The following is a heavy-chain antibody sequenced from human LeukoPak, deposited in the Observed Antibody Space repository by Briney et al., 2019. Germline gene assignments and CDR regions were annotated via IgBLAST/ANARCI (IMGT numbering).Heavy chain of an antibody. V-gene: IGHV3-23*01. D-gene: IGHD6-19*01. CDR1: GFTFSSYA. Sequence: GGSLRLSCAASGFTFSSYAMSWVRQAPGKGLEWVSAISGSGGSTYYADSVKGRLTISRDNSKNTLYLQMNSLRAEDTAVYYCARERRSGWYFDYWGQGTLVTVSS. CDR3: ARERRSGWYFDY. J-gene: IGHJ4*02. CDR2: ISGSGGST.